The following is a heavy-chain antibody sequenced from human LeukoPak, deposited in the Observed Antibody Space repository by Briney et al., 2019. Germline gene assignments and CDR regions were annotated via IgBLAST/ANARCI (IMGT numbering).Heavy chain of an antibody. D-gene: IGHD3-16*02. CDR2: IFNSGST. CDR3: VKQGGTYRSDAFDI. J-gene: IGHJ3*02. Sequence: SETLSLTCNVSGASIRSYYWSWIRQPPGKGLEWIGYIFNSGSTNYNPSLKSRVSISVDTSKNQFSLKLTSVTAADTAVYYRVKQGGTYRSDAFDIWGRGTMVTVSS. CDR1: GASIRSYY. V-gene: IGHV4-59*01.